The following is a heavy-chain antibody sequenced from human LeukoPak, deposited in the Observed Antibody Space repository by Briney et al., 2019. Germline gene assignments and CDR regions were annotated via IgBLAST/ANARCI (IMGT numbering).Heavy chain of an antibody. CDR1: GFTFSDYY. V-gene: IGHV3-11*01. Sequence: GGSLRLSCAASGFTFSDYYMSWIRQAPGEGLEWVSYISSSGSTIYYADSAKGRFTISRDNAKNSLYLQMNSLRAEDTAVYYCATDEDYYDSSGRPYYWGQGTLVTVSS. CDR3: ATDEDYYDSSGRPYY. J-gene: IGHJ4*02. D-gene: IGHD3-22*01. CDR2: ISSSGSTI.